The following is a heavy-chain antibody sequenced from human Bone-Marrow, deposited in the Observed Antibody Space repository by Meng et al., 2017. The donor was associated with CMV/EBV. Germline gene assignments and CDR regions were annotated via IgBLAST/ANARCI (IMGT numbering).Heavy chain of an antibody. J-gene: IGHJ5*02. D-gene: IGHD2-15*01. V-gene: IGHV3-30*02. CDR2: IRYDGSNK. Sequence: GESLKISCAASGFTFSSYGMHWVRQAPGKGLEWVAFIRYDGSNKYYADSVKGRFTISRDNSKNTLYLQMNSLRAEDTAVYYCAKDSSRYCSAGSCYPGWCDPWGQGTLVTVSS. CDR1: GFTFSSYG. CDR3: AKDSSRYCSAGSCYPGWCDP.